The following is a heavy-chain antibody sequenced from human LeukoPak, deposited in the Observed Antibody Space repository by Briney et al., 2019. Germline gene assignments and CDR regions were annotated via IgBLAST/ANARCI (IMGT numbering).Heavy chain of an antibody. CDR3: AGRALSTGWTFDY. V-gene: IGHV4-4*07. J-gene: IGHJ4*01. D-gene: IGHD6-19*01. CDR1: GGSISTYY. Sequence: SETLSLTCSVSGGSISTYYWSWRREPAGKGLEWIAQIHTSGRTDFNPSLKSRLSLSMDTPNNHFSLMIASVTAADTAIYYCAGRALSTGWTFDYWGHGTLVTVSS. CDR2: IHTSGRT.